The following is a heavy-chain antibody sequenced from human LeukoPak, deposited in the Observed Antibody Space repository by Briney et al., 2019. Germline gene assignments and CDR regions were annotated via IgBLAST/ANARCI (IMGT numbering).Heavy chain of an antibody. Sequence: SETLSLTCTVSGGSISSYYWSWIRQSPGKGLECIGYIHYTGSTNYNPSLKSRVTMSVDTSNNEFSLKLNSVTAADTAVYYCARTYDSPGYYSPDYYYMDVWGKGTTVTISS. CDR3: ARTYDSPGYYSPDYYYMDV. D-gene: IGHD3-22*01. J-gene: IGHJ6*03. CDR1: GGSISSYY. CDR2: IHYTGST. V-gene: IGHV4-59*12.